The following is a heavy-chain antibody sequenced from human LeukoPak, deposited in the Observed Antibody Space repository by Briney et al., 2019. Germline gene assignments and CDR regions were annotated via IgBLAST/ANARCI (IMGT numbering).Heavy chain of an antibody. CDR1: GYTLTELS. CDR2: FDPEDGET. Sequence: ASVKVSCKVSGYTLTELSMHWVRQAPGKGLEWMGGFDPEDGETIYAQKFQGRVTMTEDTSTDTAYMELSSLGSEDTAVYYCATTPPNDSSGYYPGYWGQGTLVTVSS. CDR3: ATTPPNDSSGYYPGY. V-gene: IGHV1-24*01. J-gene: IGHJ4*02. D-gene: IGHD3-22*01.